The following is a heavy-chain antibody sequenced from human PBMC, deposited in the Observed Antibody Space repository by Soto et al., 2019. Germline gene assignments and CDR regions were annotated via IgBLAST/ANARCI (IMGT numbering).Heavy chain of an antibody. CDR3: ARQNRMAAAGTGIVWWFDP. CDR2: IYHSGST. V-gene: IGHV4-30-2*01. CDR1: GGSISSGGYS. J-gene: IGHJ5*02. D-gene: IGHD6-13*01. Sequence: PSETLSLTCAVSGGSISSGGYSWSWIRQPPGKGLEWIGYIYHSGSTYYNPSLKSRVTISVDTSKNQFSLKLSSVTAADTAVYYCARQNRMAAAGTGIVWWFDPWGQGTLVTVSS.